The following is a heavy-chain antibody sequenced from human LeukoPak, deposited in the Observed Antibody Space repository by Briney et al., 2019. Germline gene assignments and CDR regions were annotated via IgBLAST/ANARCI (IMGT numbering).Heavy chain of an antibody. CDR2: FDPEDGET. J-gene: IGHJ4*02. CDR3: ATGRDIVLMVYQGPFDY. Sequence: ASVNVSCTVSGYTLTELSMHWVRQAPGKGLEWMGGFDPEDGETIYAQKFQGRVTMTEDTSTDTAYMELSSLRSEDTAVYYCATGRDIVLMVYQGPFDYWGQGTLVTVSS. D-gene: IGHD2-8*01. CDR1: GYTLTELS. V-gene: IGHV1-24*01.